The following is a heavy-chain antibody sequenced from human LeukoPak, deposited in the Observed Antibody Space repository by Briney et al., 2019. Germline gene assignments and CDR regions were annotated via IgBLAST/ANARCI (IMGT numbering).Heavy chain of an antibody. J-gene: IGHJ3*02. CDR1: GFTFSSYA. D-gene: IGHD6-6*01. Sequence: PGGSLRLSCAASGFTFSSYAMHWVRQAPGKGLEWVAVISYDGSNKYYADSVKGRFTISRDNSKNTLYLQMNSLRAEDTAVYYCARDYIVARLYGIYDAFDIWGQGTMVTVSS. CDR3: ARDYIVARLYGIYDAFDI. CDR2: ISYDGSNK. V-gene: IGHV3-30-3*01.